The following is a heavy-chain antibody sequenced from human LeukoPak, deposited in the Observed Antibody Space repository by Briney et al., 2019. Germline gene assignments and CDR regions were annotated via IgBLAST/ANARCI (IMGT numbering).Heavy chain of an antibody. CDR2: ISDIGSI. Sequence: SETLSLTCTVSGGSISSYYWGWIRQPPGKGLEWIVYISDIGSINYNPSLKSRVTISLDTSKNQFSLKLSSVTAADTAVYYCAGHHPRNTVDFWGQGTLVTVSS. CDR1: GGSISSYY. V-gene: IGHV4-59*08. J-gene: IGHJ4*02. CDR3: AGHHPRNTVDF. D-gene: IGHD2/OR15-2a*01.